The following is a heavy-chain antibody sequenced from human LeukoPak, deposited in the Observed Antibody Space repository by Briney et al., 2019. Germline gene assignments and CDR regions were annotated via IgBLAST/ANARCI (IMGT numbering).Heavy chain of an antibody. Sequence: GGSLRLSCAASGFTFSSYWMHWVRQAPGKGLVWVSRINSDGSSTSYADSVKGRFTISRDNAKNTLYLRMNSLRAEDTAVYYCARDSIAAAGTGEENWFDPWGQGTLVTVSS. CDR2: INSDGSST. J-gene: IGHJ5*02. CDR3: ARDSIAAAGTGEENWFDP. CDR1: GFTFSSYW. V-gene: IGHV3-74*01. D-gene: IGHD6-13*01.